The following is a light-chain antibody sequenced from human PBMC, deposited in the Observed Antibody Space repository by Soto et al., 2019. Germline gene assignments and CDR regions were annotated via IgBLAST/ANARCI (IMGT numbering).Light chain of an antibody. CDR3: CSYAGSYTHVV. V-gene: IGLV2-11*01. CDR1: SSDVGGYNY. CDR2: DVN. J-gene: IGLJ2*01. Sequence: QSALTQPRSVSGSPGQSVTISCTGTSSDVGGYNYVSWYQQHPGKAPKLMIYDVNKRPSGVPDRFSGSKSGNTASLTISGLQAEDEADYYCCSYAGSYTHVVFGGGTQLNRP.